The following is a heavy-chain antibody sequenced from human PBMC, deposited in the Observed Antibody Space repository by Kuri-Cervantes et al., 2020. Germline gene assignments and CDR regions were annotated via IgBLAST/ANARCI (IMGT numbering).Heavy chain of an antibody. V-gene: IGHV3-9*01. Sequence: GGSLRLSCAASGFTFDDYAMHWVRQAPGKGLEWVSGISWNSGSIGYADSVKGRFTISRDNAKNSLYLQMNSLRAEDTALYYCARRGYGDYDRRDWYFDLWGRGTLVTVSS. CDR3: ARRGYGDYDRRDWYFDL. D-gene: IGHD4-17*01. J-gene: IGHJ2*01. CDR1: GFTFDDYA. CDR2: ISWNSGSI.